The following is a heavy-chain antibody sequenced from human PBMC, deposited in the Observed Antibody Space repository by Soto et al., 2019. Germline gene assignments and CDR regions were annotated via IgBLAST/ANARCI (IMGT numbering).Heavy chain of an antibody. CDR1: GFTFSSYG. CDR3: ARDLFGTAPDY. V-gene: IGHV3-33*01. D-gene: IGHD2-21*01. J-gene: IGHJ4*02. Sequence: QVQLVESGGGVVQPGRSLRLSCAVSGFTFSSYGMYWVRQAPGKGLEWVAVIWYDGSNSYYADSVKGRFTISRDNSKNTLYLQMNSLRAEDTAVYYCARDLFGTAPDYWGQGTLVTVSS. CDR2: IWYDGSNS.